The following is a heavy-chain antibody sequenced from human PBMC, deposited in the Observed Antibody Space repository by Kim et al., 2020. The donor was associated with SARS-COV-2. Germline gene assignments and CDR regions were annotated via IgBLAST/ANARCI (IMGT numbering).Heavy chain of an antibody. CDR1: GFTFSSYA. CDR2: ISGSGGST. CDR3: AKDPDPRIAAAGNNWFDP. Sequence: GGSLRLSCAASGFTFSSYAMSWVRQAPGKGLEWVSAISGSGGSTYYADSVKGRFTISRDNSKNTLYLQMNSLRAEDTAVYYCAKDPDPRIAAAGNNWFDPWGQGTLVTVSS. J-gene: IGHJ5*02. V-gene: IGHV3-23*01. D-gene: IGHD6-13*01.